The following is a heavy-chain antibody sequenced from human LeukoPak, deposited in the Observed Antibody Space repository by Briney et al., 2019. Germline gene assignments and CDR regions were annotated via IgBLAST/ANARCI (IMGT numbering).Heavy chain of an antibody. J-gene: IGHJ5*02. CDR2: IYTSGST. Sequence: PSETLSLTCTVSGGSISSGSYYWSWIRQPAGKGLERIWCIYTSGSTNYNPSLKSRVTISVDTSKNQFSRKLSSVTAPDTSVYYCARRGPPRTLLRGVKSGWFDPWGQGTLVTVSS. CDR1: GGSISSGSYY. D-gene: IGHD3-10*01. V-gene: IGHV4-61*02. CDR3: ARRGPPRTLLRGVKSGWFDP.